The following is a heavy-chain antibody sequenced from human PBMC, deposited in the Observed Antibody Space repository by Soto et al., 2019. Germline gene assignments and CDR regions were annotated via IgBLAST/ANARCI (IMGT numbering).Heavy chain of an antibody. J-gene: IGHJ3*01. V-gene: IGHV1-18*04. D-gene: IGHD3-3*01. CDR3: AREGILGLFDAYDL. CDR1: VFTSSG. CDR2: ISTHNGNT. Sequence: QDQLVQSGAEVKKPGASVKVSCKASVFTSSGISWVRQAPGRRLEWMGWISTHNGNTIYAQKFQGRVIITMYTSTTSVYMELRSLRPDDTAVYLCAREGILGLFDAYDLWGQGTMVTVSS.